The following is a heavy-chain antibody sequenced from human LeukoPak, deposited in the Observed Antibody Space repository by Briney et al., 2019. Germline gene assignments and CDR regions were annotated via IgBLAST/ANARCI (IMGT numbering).Heavy chain of an antibody. CDR1: GGTFSSYA. V-gene: IGHV1-69*01. Sequence: SVKVSCKESGGTFSSYAISWARQAPGQGLEWMGGTIPIFGTANYAQKFQGRVTITAEESTSTAYMELSSLRSEDTAVYCCARGLEVRRASYFDWLPDDYWGQGTLVTVSS. CDR3: ARGLEVRRASYFDWLPDDY. CDR2: TIPIFGTA. D-gene: IGHD3-9*01. J-gene: IGHJ4*02.